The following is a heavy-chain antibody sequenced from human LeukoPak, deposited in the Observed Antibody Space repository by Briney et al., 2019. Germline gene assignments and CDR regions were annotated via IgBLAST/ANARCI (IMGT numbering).Heavy chain of an antibody. J-gene: IGHJ3*02. D-gene: IGHD5-18*01. V-gene: IGHV4-59*08. CDR2: ICNRGTT. CDR3: ARTPERRGYSYGVDAFDI. CDR1: GGSISSDF. Sequence: PSETLSLTSTVSGGSISSDFWNWMRPAPGKGLEWMGYICNRGTTNHNPSLKSRVTMSIDTSKNQFSLKLSSVTAADTAVYFCARTPERRGYSYGVDAFDIWGQGGVVTVS.